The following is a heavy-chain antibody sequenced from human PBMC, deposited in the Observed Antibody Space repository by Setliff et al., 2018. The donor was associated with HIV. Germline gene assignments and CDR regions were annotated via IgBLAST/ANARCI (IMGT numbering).Heavy chain of an antibody. V-gene: IGHV1-46*01. CDR2: INPSGGSP. CDR1: GNTFTNYY. CDR3: AREYCSGGSCYFFDY. Sequence: ASVKVSCKASGNTFTNYYIHWVRQAPGQGLEWMGIINPSGGSPSYAQKFQGRVTITEDESTSTAYMELSSLRSEDTAVYCCAREYCSGGSCYFFDYWGQGTLVTVSS. D-gene: IGHD2-15*01. J-gene: IGHJ4*02.